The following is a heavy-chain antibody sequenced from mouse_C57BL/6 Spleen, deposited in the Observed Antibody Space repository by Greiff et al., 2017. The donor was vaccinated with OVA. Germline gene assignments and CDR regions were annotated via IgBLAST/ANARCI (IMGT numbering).Heavy chain of an antibody. CDR1: GYSITSGYY. V-gene: IGHV3-6*01. Sequence: EVKVEESGPGLVKPSQSLSLTCSVTGYSITSGYYWNWIRQFPGNKLEWMGYISYDGSNNYNPSLKNRISITRDTSKNQFFLKLNSVTTEDTATYYCARDRLEAYWGQGTLVTVSA. CDR2: ISYDGSN. J-gene: IGHJ3*01. CDR3: ARDRLEAY.